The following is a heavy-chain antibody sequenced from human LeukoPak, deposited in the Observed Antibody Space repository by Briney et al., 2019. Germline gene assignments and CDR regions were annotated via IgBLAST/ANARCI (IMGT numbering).Heavy chain of an antibody. V-gene: IGHV1-18*01. CDR2: ISAYNGNT. D-gene: IGHD5-24*01. CDR1: GYAFTSYG. Sequence: ASVKVSCKASGYAFTSYGITWVRQAPGQGLEWMGWISAYNGNTNHAQKFQGRVTMTTDTSTSTAYMELRSLRSDDTAVYYCARDKRYKGGYNSGVLGYWGQGTLVTVSS. CDR3: ARDKRYKGGYNSGVLGY. J-gene: IGHJ4*02.